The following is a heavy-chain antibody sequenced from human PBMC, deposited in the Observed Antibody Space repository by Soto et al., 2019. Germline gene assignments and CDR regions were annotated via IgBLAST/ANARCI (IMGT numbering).Heavy chain of an antibody. CDR3: VKSGGGSRWYAYNWFDP. D-gene: IGHD6-13*01. J-gene: IGHJ5*02. Sequence: EIQLLESGGGLVQPGGSLRLSCAASGFTFSNYAMSWVRQAPGKGLEWVSTVSGSGEGTYYADSVKGRLTVSRDNSKITLHLQMNSLRVEDTAVYFCVKSGGGSRWYAYNWFDPRGQGTQVTVSS. V-gene: IGHV3-23*01. CDR1: GFTFSNYA. CDR2: VSGSGEGT.